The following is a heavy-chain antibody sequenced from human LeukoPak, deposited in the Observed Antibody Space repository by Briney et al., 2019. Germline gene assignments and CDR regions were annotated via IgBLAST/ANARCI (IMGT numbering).Heavy chain of an antibody. CDR3: ASTTGTLKVAFDI. Sequence: PSETLSLTCTVSGGSISSYYWSWIRQPPGKGLEWIGYIHSGSTNYNPSLKSRVTISVDTSKNQFSLKLSSVTAADTAVYYCASTTGTLKVAFDIWGQGTMVTVSS. CDR2: IHSGST. J-gene: IGHJ3*02. V-gene: IGHV4-59*12. D-gene: IGHD1-1*01. CDR1: GGSISSYY.